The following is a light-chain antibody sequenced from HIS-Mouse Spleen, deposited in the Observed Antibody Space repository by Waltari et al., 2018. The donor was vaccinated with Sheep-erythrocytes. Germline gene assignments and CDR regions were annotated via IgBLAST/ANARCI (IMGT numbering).Light chain of an antibody. Sequence: SYELTQPPSVSVSPGPTASIPCSGPKLGDKSACWYQQKPGQAPVLVIYQDSKRPSGIPDRFSGSKSGNTASLTVSGLQAEDEADYYCSSYAGSNNWVFGGGTKLTVL. CDR3: SSYAGSNNWV. V-gene: IGLV3-1*01. CDR1: KLGDKS. CDR2: QDS. J-gene: IGLJ3*02.